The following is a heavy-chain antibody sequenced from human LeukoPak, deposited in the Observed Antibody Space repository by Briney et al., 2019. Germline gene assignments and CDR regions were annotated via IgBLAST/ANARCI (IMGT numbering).Heavy chain of an antibody. CDR1: GGSISSSNW. Sequence: PSGTLSLTCAVSGGSISSSNWWSWVRQPPGKGLEWIGEIYHSGSTNYNPSLKSRVTISVDKSKNQFSLKLSSVTAADTAVYYCARGPRTRYTPHYYYYYYMDVWGKGTTVTVSS. D-gene: IGHD3-9*01. V-gene: IGHV4-4*02. CDR3: ARGPRTRYTPHYYYYYYMDV. CDR2: IYHSGST. J-gene: IGHJ6*03.